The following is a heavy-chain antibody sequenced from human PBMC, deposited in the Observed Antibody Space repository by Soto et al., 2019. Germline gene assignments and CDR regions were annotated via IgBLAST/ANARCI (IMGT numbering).Heavy chain of an antibody. CDR2: IYHSGST. CDR1: GGSISSSNW. J-gene: IGHJ4*02. V-gene: IGHV4-4*02. D-gene: IGHD3-16*01. CDR3: ARARVNGGAPTSYCDY. Sequence: QVQLQESGPGLVKPSGTLSLTCAVSGGSISSSNWWSWVRQPPGKGLEWIGEIYHSGSTNYNPSLKSRVTISVDKSKNQFALKRSSVTAADTAVYYCARARVNGGAPTSYCDYWGQGTLVTVSS.